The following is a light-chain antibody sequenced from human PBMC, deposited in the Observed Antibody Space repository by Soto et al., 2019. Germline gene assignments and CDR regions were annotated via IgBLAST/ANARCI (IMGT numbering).Light chain of an antibody. V-gene: IGKV1-5*01. J-gene: IGKJ1*01. Sequence: GDRVTIPCRASQSISSWLAWYQQKPGKAPKLLIYDASSLESGVPSRFSGSGSGTEFALTISSLQPDDFATYHCQQYNTYWTFGQGSNVDVK. CDR3: QQYNTYWT. CDR1: QSISSW. CDR2: DAS.